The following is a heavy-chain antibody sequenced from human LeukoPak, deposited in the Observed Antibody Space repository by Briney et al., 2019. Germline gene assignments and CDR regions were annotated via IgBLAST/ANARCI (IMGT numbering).Heavy chain of an antibody. D-gene: IGHD6-13*01. CDR2: ISHDGSNK. Sequence: GGSLRLSCAASGFTFSNYGMHWVRQAPGKGLECVADISHDGSNKYYADSVKGRFTISGDDSKNTLYLQMNSLRAEDTAVYYCARGIAAAGYAFDIWGQGTMVTVSS. CDR3: ARGIAAAGYAFDI. CDR1: GFTFSNYG. V-gene: IGHV3-30*03. J-gene: IGHJ3*02.